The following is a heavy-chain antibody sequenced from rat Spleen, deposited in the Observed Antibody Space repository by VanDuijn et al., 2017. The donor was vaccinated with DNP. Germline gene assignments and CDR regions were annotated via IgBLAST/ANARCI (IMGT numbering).Heavy chain of an antibody. CDR3: ARWRGTTGFDF. CDR2: ISYSGNT. Sequence: EVQLQESGPGLVKPSQSLSLTCSVTGYPITSNYWGWIRKFPGNKMEWMGYISYSGNTSYNPSLKSRISITRDTSKNQFFLHLNSVTTEDTATYYCARWRGTTGFDFWGQGVMVTVSS. J-gene: IGHJ2*01. V-gene: IGHV3-1*01. D-gene: IGHD1-1*01. CDR1: GYPITSNY.